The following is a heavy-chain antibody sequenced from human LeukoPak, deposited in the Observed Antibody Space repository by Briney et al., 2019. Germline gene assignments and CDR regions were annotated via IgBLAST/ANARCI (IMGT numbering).Heavy chain of an antibody. V-gene: IGHV4-30-4*01. CDR1: GGSISSGDYY. J-gene: IGHJ4*02. CDR3: AREVAAAYYFDY. CDR2: IYYSGST. Sequence: SETLSLTCTVSGGSISSGDYYWSWIRQPPGKGLEWIGYIYYSGSTYYNPSLKSRVTISVDTSKNQFSLKLSSVTAADTAVYYCAREVAAAYYFDYWFQGTLVTVSS. D-gene: IGHD6-13*01.